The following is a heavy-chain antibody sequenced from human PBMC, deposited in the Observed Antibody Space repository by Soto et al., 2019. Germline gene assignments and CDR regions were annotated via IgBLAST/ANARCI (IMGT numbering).Heavy chain of an antibody. Sequence: EVQLVESGGGPVQPGGSLRLSCAVSGFTFSSYWRHWVRQAPGKGLVWVSRITNDGSNTSYADSVKGRFTTSRDNAKSTLYLQMNSLGADDTAVYYCGRGGGHWGQGTLVTVSS. J-gene: IGHJ4*02. D-gene: IGHD3-16*01. CDR2: ITNDGSNT. CDR3: GRGGGH. CDR1: GFTFSSYW. V-gene: IGHV3-74*01.